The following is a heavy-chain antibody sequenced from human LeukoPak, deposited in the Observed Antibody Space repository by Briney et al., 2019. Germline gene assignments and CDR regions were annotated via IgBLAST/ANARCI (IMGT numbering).Heavy chain of an antibody. V-gene: IGHV3-66*01. CDR2: IYSGGST. CDR3: AREYCSGGSCYTDY. D-gene: IGHD2-15*01. CDR1: GFTVSSNY. Sequence: GGSLRLSCAASGFTVSSNYMSWVRQAPGKGLEWVSVIYSGGSTYYADSVKGRFTISRDNSKNTLYLQMKSLRAEDTAVYYCAREYCSGGSCYTDYWGQGTLVTVSS. J-gene: IGHJ4*02.